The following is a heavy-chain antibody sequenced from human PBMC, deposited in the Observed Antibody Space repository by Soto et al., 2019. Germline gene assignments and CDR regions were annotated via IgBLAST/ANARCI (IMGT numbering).Heavy chain of an antibody. CDR1: GDSISNLDYF. CDR3: ASRPFYYYGLDV. Sequence: SETLSLTCSVSGDSISNLDYFWAWIRQPPGKALEWIGYVYHTGNAYPKPSLKSRVTISLDRSKNQFSLKMTSVTAADTALYHCASRPFYYYGLDVWGQGTTVTVSS. J-gene: IGHJ6*02. CDR2: VYHTGNA. V-gene: IGHV4-30-2*01.